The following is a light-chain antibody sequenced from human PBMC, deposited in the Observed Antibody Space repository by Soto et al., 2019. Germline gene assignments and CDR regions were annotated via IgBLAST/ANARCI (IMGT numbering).Light chain of an antibody. CDR1: QSVSSY. Sequence: TQSPATLSLSPGERATLSCRASQSVSSYLAWYQQKPGKAPKLLIHKASTLQIGVPSRFSGSGSGTEFTLTISSLQPGDFATYFCQQYSTSPYTFGQGTKLEI. CDR3: QQYSTSPYT. V-gene: IGKV1-5*03. CDR2: KAS. J-gene: IGKJ2*01.